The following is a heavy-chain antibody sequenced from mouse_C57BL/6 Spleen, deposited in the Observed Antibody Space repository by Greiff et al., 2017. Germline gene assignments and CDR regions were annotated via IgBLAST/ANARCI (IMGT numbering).Heavy chain of an antibody. J-gene: IGHJ2*01. D-gene: IGHD1-1*01. CDR3: ARAYYYGSSPFDY. CDR2: ISYDGSN. CDR1: GYSITSGYY. V-gene: IGHV3-6*01. Sequence: DVKLQESGPGLVKPSQSLSLTCSVTGYSITSGYYWTWILQFPGNKLEWMGYISYDGSNNYNPSLKNRISITRDTSKNQFFLKLNSVTTEDTATYYCARAYYYGSSPFDYWGQGTTLTVSS.